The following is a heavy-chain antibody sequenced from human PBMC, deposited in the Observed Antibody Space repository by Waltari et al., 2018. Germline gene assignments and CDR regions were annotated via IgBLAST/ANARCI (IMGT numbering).Heavy chain of an antibody. CDR3: ARALSLADPLDY. J-gene: IGHJ4*02. V-gene: IGHV4-59*01. Sequence: QVQLPESGPGLVTPSETLSLTCTVSGGSISSSYWSWIRQPPGKGLEWIGYIYYSGSTNYNPSLKSRVTISVDTSKNQFSLKLSSVTAADTAVYYCARALSLADPLDYWGQGTLVTVSS. D-gene: IGHD6-19*01. CDR1: GGSISSSY. CDR2: IYYSGST.